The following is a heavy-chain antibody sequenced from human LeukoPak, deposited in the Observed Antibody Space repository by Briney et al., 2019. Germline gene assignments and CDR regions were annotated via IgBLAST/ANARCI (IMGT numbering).Heavy chain of an antibody. CDR3: ARQLYVSGSYYAPMDV. CDR2: IYYSGST. J-gene: IGHJ6*03. Sequence: SETLSLTCTVSGGSISSYYWSWIRQPPGKGLEWIGYIYYSGSTHYNSSLKSRVTISLDTSRNQFSLKLSSVTAADTAVYFCARQLYVSGSYYAPMDVWGRGTTVTISS. CDR1: GGSISSYY. V-gene: IGHV4-59*08. D-gene: IGHD3-10*01.